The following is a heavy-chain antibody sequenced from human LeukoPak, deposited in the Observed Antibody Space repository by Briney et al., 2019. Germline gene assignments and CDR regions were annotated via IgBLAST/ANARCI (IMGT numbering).Heavy chain of an antibody. D-gene: IGHD4-17*01. CDR2: ISSSSYI. CDR3: ARALAYGDDGF. CDR1: GFTLSNYS. J-gene: IGHJ4*02. Sequence: GGSLRLSCAASGFTLSNYSMNWVRQAPGKGLEWVAFISSSSYIFYADSLKGRFTISRDNAKNSLYLQMKSLRADDTAVYYCARALAYGDDGFWGQGTLVTVSS. V-gene: IGHV3-21*01.